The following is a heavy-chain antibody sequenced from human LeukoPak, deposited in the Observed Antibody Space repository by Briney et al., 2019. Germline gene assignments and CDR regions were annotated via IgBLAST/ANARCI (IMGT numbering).Heavy chain of an antibody. Sequence: ASVKVSCKSSGYTFTAYAMHWVRQAPGQGLEWMGWITPSDGANYAQKFQGGVTMTRDTSMSTAYMDLNRLTSDDTAVYFCARDRYGDGFAHFDYWGQGTLVTVSS. V-gene: IGHV1-2*02. D-gene: IGHD5-24*01. CDR2: ITPSDGA. CDR3: ARDRYGDGFAHFDY. CDR1: GYTFTAYA. J-gene: IGHJ4*02.